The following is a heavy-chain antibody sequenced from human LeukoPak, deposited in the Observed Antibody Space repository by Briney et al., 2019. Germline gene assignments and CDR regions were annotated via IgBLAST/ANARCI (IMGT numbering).Heavy chain of an antibody. J-gene: IGHJ4*02. Sequence: PSETLSLTCAVYGGSFSGYYWSWIRQPPGKGLEWIGEINHSGSTNYNPSLKSRVTISVDTSKNQFSLKLSSVTAADTAVYYCATGRSLDYWGQGTLVTVSS. D-gene: IGHD2-8*02. CDR1: GGSFSGYY. V-gene: IGHV4-34*01. CDR3: ATGRSLDY. CDR2: INHSGST.